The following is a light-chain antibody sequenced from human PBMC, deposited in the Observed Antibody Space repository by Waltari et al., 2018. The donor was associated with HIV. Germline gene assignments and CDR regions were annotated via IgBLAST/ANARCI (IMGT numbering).Light chain of an antibody. J-gene: IGLJ3*02. Sequence: QSALTQPASVSGSPGQSITISCTGSSSDVGSYSYVSWYQQHPGNAPNLMIYEVSNRPAGVSPRFSGSKSGNTASLTISGLQPEDEADYYCNSYTSISTWVFGGGTKLTVL. CDR2: EVS. CDR3: NSYTSISTWV. CDR1: SSDVGSYSY. V-gene: IGLV2-14*01.